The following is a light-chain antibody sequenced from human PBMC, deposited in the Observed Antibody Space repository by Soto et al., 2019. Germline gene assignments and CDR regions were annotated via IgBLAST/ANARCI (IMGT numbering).Light chain of an antibody. CDR3: QKYNSAPLT. CDR1: QGIYNY. CDR2: AAS. Sequence: DIQMTQSPSSVSASVGDRVTITCRASQGIYNYLAWYQQKPGKVPKLLIYAASTLQSGVPSRFSGSGSGTDFTLTISSLQPEDVATYYCQKYNSAPLTFGGGTKVEIK. J-gene: IGKJ4*01. V-gene: IGKV1-27*01.